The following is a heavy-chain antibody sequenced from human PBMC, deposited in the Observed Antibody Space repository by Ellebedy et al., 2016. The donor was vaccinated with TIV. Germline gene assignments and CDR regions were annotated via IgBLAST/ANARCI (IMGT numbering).Heavy chain of an antibody. J-gene: IGHJ5*01. D-gene: IGHD1-26*01. CDR2: IIPLFGAP. CDR3: GRGYSGRYYVFDS. CDR1: GGTFRSFG. V-gene: IGHV1-69*13. Sequence: ASVKVSCKASGGTFRSFGFSWVRQAPGQGLEWMGGIIPLFGAPKYAQHFQGRVTITADESTTTAYMELSGLRSEDTAVYYCGRGYSGRYYVFDSWGQGTLVTVSS.